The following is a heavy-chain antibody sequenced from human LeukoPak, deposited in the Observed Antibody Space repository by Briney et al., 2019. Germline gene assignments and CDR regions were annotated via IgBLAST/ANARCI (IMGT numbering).Heavy chain of an antibody. Sequence: PSETLSLTCTVSGFSISTYYWSWFRQPAGKGLEWIGRIHSSGNTNYNPSLQSRVSLSMDTSQNQFSLRLTSLTAADTAVYFCARDVGKAYWGQGLLAIVSS. CDR3: ARDVGKAY. V-gene: IGHV4-4*07. CDR1: GFSISTYY. CDR2: IHSSGNT. J-gene: IGHJ4*02. D-gene: IGHD4-23*01.